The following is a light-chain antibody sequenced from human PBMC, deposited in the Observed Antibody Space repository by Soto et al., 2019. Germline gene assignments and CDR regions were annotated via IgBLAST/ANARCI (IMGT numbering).Light chain of an antibody. CDR1: SRDIGNYNY. CDR3: ASYRSANTLVV. Sequence: QSVLTQPASVSGPPGQSITISRTGTSRDIGNYNYVSWYQHHPGKAPKLMIYEVTSRPSGVSDRFSGSKSGMTASLTISGLQPEDEADYFCASYRSANTLVVFGTGTKVTVL. V-gene: IGLV2-14*01. CDR2: EVT. J-gene: IGLJ1*01.